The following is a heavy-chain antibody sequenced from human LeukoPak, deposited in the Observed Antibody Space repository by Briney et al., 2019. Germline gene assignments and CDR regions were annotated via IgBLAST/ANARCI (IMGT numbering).Heavy chain of an antibody. V-gene: IGHV3-13*04. D-gene: IGHD1-26*01. J-gene: IGHJ4*02. CDR3: ARGRSGSYFDY. Sequence: RGSLRLSCAASGFTFSSYDMHWVRQATGKGLEWVSAISTTGDTYYPGSVKGRFTISRENAKSSLYLQMNSLRAGDTAVYYCARGRSGSYFDYWGQGTLVAVSS. CDR2: ISTTGDT. CDR1: GFTFSSYD.